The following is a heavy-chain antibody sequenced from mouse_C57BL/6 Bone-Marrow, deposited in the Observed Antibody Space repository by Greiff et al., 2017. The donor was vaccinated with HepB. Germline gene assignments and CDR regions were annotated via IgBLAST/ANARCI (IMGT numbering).Heavy chain of an antibody. CDR3: SSLLWLSFYAMDY. J-gene: IGHJ4*01. CDR2: IDPENGDT. V-gene: IGHV14-4*01. CDR1: GFNIKDDY. Sequence: EVQLQQSGAELVRPGDSVKLSCTASGFNIKDDYMHWVKQRPEQGLEWIGWIDPENGDTEYASKFQGKATITADTSSNTAYLQLSSLTSEDTAVYYCSSLLWLSFYAMDYWGQGTSVTVSS. D-gene: IGHD2-2*01.